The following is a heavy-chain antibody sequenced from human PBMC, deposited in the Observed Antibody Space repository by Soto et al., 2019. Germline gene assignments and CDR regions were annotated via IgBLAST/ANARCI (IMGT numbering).Heavy chain of an antibody. CDR1: GLTFNDYA. CDR2: NSGSGATT. J-gene: IGHJ2*01. CDR3: AKVDLANWFFDL. D-gene: IGHD3-3*02. Sequence: EVQLLESGGGLVHPGGSLRLSCAASGLTFNDYAMSWVRQAPGKGLEWVSANSGSGATTYYADSVKGRFTISRDNSRDTLYLEMKSLRAEDTAIYYCAKVDLANWFFDLWGRGTLVTVSS. V-gene: IGHV3-23*01.